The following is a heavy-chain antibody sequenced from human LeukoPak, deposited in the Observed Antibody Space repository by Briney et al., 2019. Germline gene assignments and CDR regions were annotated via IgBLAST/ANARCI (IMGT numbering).Heavy chain of an antibody. CDR1: GFTFSSYW. Sequence: PGGSLRLSCAASGFTFSSYWMHWVRQAPGKGLVWVSRINSDGRSTSSADSVKGRFTISRDNSKNTLYLQMNSLRAEDTVVYYCAREADCSGGSCYRGAFDIWGQGTMVTVSS. J-gene: IGHJ3*02. V-gene: IGHV3-74*01. CDR3: AREADCSGGSCYRGAFDI. CDR2: INSDGRST. D-gene: IGHD2-15*01.